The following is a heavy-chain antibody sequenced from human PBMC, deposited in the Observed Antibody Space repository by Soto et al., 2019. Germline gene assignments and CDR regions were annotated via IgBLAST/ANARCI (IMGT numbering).Heavy chain of an antibody. J-gene: IGHJ4*02. Sequence: QVQLVESGGDLVKPGGSLRLSCAASGFPFSDYYMSWIRQAPGKVLEWVSSISSSSSDTNYAQSVKGRFTISRDNAKNSLHLQMNSLRAEDTAVYYCARRRPTGYYNYWGQGTLVTVSA. CDR3: ARRRPTGYYNY. V-gene: IGHV3-11*05. CDR1: GFPFSDYY. D-gene: IGHD3-9*01. CDR2: ISSSSSDT.